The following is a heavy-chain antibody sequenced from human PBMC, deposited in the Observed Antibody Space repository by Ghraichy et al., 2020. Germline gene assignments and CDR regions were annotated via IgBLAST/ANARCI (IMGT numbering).Heavy chain of an antibody. J-gene: IGHJ2*01. V-gene: IGHV4-59*08. Sequence: SETLSLTCTVSDGSISSYYWSWIRQPPGKGLEWIGYIYYSGSTNYNPSLKSRVTISVDTSKNQFSLKLSSVTAADTAVYYCASAYSSSVFDLWGRGTLVTVSS. CDR3: ASAYSSSVFDL. D-gene: IGHD6-13*01. CDR2: IYYSGST. CDR1: DGSISSYY.